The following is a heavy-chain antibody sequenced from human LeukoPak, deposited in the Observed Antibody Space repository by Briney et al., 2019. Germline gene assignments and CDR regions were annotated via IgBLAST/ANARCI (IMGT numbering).Heavy chain of an antibody. CDR1: GGTFSSYA. J-gene: IGHJ4*02. CDR2: IIPIFGTA. D-gene: IGHD3-22*01. CDR3: ARDQYYYDSSGYSPGYFDY. V-gene: IGHV1-69*01. Sequence: GASVKVSCKASGGTFSSYAISWVRQAPGQGLEWMGGIIPIFGTANYAQKFQGRVTITADESTSTAYMELSSLRSEDTAVYYCARDQYYYDSSGYSPGYFDYWGQGTLVTVSS.